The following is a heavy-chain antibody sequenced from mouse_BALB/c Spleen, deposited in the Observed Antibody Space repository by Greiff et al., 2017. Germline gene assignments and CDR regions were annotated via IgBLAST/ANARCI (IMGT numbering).Heavy chain of an antibody. CDR3: ASRGGYYDFPSAMDY. Sequence: QVQLKESGPGLVAPSQSLSITCTVSGFSLTSYGVHWVHQPPGKGLEWLGVIWAGGSTNYNSALMYRLSISTDNSKSQVFLKMNSLQTDDTAMYYWASRGGYYDFPSAMDYWGQGTSVTVSS. CDR1: GFSLTSYG. D-gene: IGHD2-4*01. J-gene: IGHJ4*01. V-gene: IGHV2-9*02. CDR2: IWAGGST.